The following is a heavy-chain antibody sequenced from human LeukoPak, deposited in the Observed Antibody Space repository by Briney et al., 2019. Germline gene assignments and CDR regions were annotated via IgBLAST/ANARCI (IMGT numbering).Heavy chain of an antibody. V-gene: IGHV3-53*01. J-gene: IGHJ4*02. Sequence: GGSLRLSCAASGFTVSSNHMSWVRQAPGKGLEWVSVLYRGGSTYYADSVKGRFTISRDNSKNTLYLQMNSLRAEDTAVYYCARDPCSSTSCYRMAGTNLDYWGQGTLVTVSS. CDR1: GFTVSSNH. CDR3: ARDPCSSTSCYRMAGTNLDY. CDR2: LYRGGST. D-gene: IGHD2-2*01.